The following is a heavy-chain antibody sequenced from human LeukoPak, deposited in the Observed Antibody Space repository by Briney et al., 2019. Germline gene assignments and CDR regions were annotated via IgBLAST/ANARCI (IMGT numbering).Heavy chain of an antibody. CDR1: GFTFSSYA. J-gene: IGHJ4*02. V-gene: IGHV3-23*01. CDR2: ISGTGDST. CDR3: AKDTFDYVWGSYRYTEDEYFDY. D-gene: IGHD3-16*02. Sequence: GGSLRLSCAASGFTFSSYAMSWVRQAPGKGLEWVSAISGTGDSTYYADSVKGRFIISRDNSKNTVYLQMNSLRAEDTAVYYCAKDTFDYVWGSYRYTEDEYFDYWGQGTLVTVSS.